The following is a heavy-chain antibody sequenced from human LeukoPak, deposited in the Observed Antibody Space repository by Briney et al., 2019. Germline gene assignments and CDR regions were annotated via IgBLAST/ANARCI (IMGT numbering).Heavy chain of an antibody. CDR3: ARDLGGSGYYEDAFDY. D-gene: IGHD3-3*01. J-gene: IGHJ4*02. CDR2: IIPILGIA. CDR1: GGTFSSYT. Sequence: GASVKVSCKASGGTFSSYTISWVRQAPGQGLEWMGRIIPILGIANYAQKFQGRVTVTADKSTSTAYMELSSLRSEDTAVYYCARDLGGSGYYEDAFDYWGQGTLVTVSS. V-gene: IGHV1-69*04.